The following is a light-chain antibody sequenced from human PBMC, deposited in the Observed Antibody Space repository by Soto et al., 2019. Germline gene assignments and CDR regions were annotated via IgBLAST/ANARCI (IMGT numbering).Light chain of an antibody. CDR2: DVS. Sequence: DIPMTQSPSTLSASVGDRVTITCRASQTVSSWLAWYQQKPGKAPKLLIYDVSTLESGGPSRFSGSGSGTEFTLTISSLQPDDFATYYCQQYYSYSRTFGQGTKVEL. J-gene: IGKJ1*01. CDR3: QQYYSYSRT. V-gene: IGKV1-5*01. CDR1: QTVSSW.